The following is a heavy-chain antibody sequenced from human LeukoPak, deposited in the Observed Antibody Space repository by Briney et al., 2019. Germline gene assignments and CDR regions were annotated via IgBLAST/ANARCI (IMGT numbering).Heavy chain of an antibody. V-gene: IGHV3-48*01. Sequence: GGSLRLSCAASGFAFSSYSMNWVRQAPGKGLEWVSYISSSSSTIYYADSVKGRFTIYIDNAKKSLYLQMNSLRAEDTAVYYCARDRRDGYNLLDYWGQGTLVTVSS. J-gene: IGHJ4*02. CDR3: ARDRRDGYNLLDY. D-gene: IGHD5-24*01. CDR2: ISSSSSTI. CDR1: GFAFSSYS.